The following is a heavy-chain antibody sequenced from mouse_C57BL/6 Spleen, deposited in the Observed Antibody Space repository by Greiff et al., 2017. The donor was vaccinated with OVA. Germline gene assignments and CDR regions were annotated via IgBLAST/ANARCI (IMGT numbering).Heavy chain of an antibody. D-gene: IGHD1-1*01. CDR1: GYTFTSYW. CDR2: VYPSDSET. CDR3: ARGVGSSPYAMDY. J-gene: IGHJ4*01. Sequence: QVQLQQPGAELVRPGSSVKLSCKASGYTFTSYWMDWVKQRPGQGLEWIGNVYPSDSETHYNQKFKDKATLTVDKSSSTAYMQLSSLTSEDSAVYYCARGVGSSPYAMDYWGQGTSVTVSS. V-gene: IGHV1-61*01.